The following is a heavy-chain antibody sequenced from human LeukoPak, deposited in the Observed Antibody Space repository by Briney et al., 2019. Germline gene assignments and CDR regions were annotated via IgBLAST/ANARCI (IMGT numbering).Heavy chain of an antibody. V-gene: IGHV3-30*02. CDR3: AKVASGYSSGWYPDP. Sequence: GGSLRLSCAASGFTFSSYWMSWVRQAPGKGLEWVAFIRYDGSNKYYADSVKGRFTISRDNSKNTLYLQMNSLRAEDTAVYYCAKVASGYSSGWYPDPSGQGTLVTVSS. D-gene: IGHD6-19*01. J-gene: IGHJ5*02. CDR2: IRYDGSNK. CDR1: GFTFSSYW.